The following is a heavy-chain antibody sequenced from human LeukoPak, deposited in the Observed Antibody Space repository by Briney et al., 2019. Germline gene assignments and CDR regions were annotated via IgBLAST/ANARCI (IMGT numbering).Heavy chain of an antibody. J-gene: IGHJ4*02. CDR2: FHPEDDEI. D-gene: IGHD1-26*01. V-gene: IGHV1-24*01. CDR1: GSSLSVLS. CDR3: VTGDHSPYYFQY. Sequence: ASVKVSCTVSGSSLSVLSMHWVRHSPPKGLEWLGGFHPEDDEIIYARNFQGRVTMTEDTSTDTAYMEVRSLRSEDTAVYFCVTGDHSPYYFQYWGQGTLVTVSS.